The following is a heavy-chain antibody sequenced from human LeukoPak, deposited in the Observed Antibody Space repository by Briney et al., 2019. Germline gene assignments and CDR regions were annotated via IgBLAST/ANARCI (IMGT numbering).Heavy chain of an antibody. D-gene: IGHD2-2*01. Sequence: SETLSLTCTVSGGSISSGSYYWSWIRQPAGKGLEWIGRIYTRGSTNYNPSLKSRVTISVDTSKNQFSLKLSSVTAADTAVYYCARSTHAVIDYWGQGTLVTVSS. CDR3: ARSTHAVIDY. CDR1: GGSISSGSYY. CDR2: IYTRGST. V-gene: IGHV4-61*02. J-gene: IGHJ4*02.